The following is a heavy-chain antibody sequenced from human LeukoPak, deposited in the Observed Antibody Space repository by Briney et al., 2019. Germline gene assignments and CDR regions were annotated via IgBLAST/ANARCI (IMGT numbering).Heavy chain of an antibody. J-gene: IGHJ6*03. V-gene: IGHV4-34*01. CDR2: INHSGST. CDR3: ARELRYFDWSTYYYYYMDV. Sequence: SETLSLTCAVYGGSFSGYYWSWIRQPPGKGLEWIGEINHSGSTNYNPSLKSRVTISVDTSKNQFSLKLSSVTVADTAVYYCARELRYFDWSTYYYYYMDVWGKGTTVTVSS. D-gene: IGHD3-9*01. CDR1: GGSFSGYY.